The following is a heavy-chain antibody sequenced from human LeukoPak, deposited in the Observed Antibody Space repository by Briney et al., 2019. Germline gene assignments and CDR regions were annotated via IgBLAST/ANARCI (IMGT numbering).Heavy chain of an antibody. CDR1: GGSFSGYY. J-gene: IGHJ5*02. V-gene: IGHV4-34*01. CDR3: ARGPTMIAS. CDR2: INHSGST. D-gene: IGHD3-22*01. Sequence: SETLSLTCAVYGGSFSGYYWSWIRQPPGKGLEWIGEINHSGSTNYNPSLKSRVTISVDTSKNQFSLKLSSVTAADTAVYYCARGPTMIASWGQGTLVTVSS.